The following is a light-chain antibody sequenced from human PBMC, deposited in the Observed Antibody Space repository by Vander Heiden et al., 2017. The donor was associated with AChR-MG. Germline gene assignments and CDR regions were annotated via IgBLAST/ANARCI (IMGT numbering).Light chain of an antibody. CDR1: KLGDKY. J-gene: IGLJ2*01. Sequence: SYELTQPPSVSVSPGQTASITCPGDKLGDKYACWYQQKPGQSPVLVIYQDSQRTSGIPERFSGSNSGNTATLTISGTQAMDEADYYCQAWDSSTPPVVFGGGTKLTVL. CDR2: QDS. V-gene: IGLV3-1*01. CDR3: QAWDSSTPPVV.